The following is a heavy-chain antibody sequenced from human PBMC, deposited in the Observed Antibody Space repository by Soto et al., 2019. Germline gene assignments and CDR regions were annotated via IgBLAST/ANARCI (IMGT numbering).Heavy chain of an antibody. J-gene: IGHJ4*02. CDR1: GFTFSSHT. CDR3: ARDVRGSY. V-gene: IGHV3-48*02. D-gene: IGHD3-10*01. CDR2: ISSSSSDT. Sequence: EVQLVESGGGLVQPGGALRLSCAASGFTFSSHTMNWVRQAPGKGLEWVSYISSSSSDTYYADSVKGRFTISRDNAKNSLYLQMNSLRDDDTAVYYCARDVRGSYWGQGTLVTVSS.